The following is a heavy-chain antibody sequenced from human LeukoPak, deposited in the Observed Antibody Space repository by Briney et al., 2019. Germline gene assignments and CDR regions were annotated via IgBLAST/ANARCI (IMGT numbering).Heavy chain of an antibody. CDR1: GFTFTNYW. CDR3: ARLREIPVFGVVTKSTSYFGY. J-gene: IGHJ4*02. Sequence: PGGSLRLSCAASGFTFTNYWMSWARQAPGEGLELVANIKQDRSEKYYVDSVKGRFTISRDNAKNSLYMQMNSLRSEDTAVYYCARLREIPVFGVVTKSTSYFGYWGQGTLVTVSS. D-gene: IGHD3-3*01. V-gene: IGHV3-7*01. CDR2: IKQDRSEK.